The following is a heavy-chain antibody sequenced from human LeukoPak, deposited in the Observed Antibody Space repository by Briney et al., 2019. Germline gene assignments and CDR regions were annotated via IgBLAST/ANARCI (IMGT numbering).Heavy chain of an antibody. CDR3: ARDFARGYSYGSFDY. Sequence: GGSLRLSCAASGFTFSSYGMHRVRQAPGKGLEWVAVIWYDGSNKYYADSVKGRFTISRDNSKNTLYLQMNSLRAEDTAVYYCARDFARGYSYGSFDYWGQGTLVTVSS. CDR1: GFTFSSYG. V-gene: IGHV3-33*01. D-gene: IGHD5-18*01. CDR2: IWYDGSNK. J-gene: IGHJ4*02.